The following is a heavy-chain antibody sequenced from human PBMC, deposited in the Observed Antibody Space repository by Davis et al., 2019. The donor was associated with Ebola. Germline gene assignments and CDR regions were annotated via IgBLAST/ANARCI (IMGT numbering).Heavy chain of an antibody. J-gene: IGHJ4*02. D-gene: IGHD6-6*01. Sequence: AASVKVSCKASGGTFSSYAISWVRQAPGQGLEWMGRIIPILGIANYAQKFQGRVTITAVKSTSTAYMELSSLRSEDTAVYYCARGSGVIAAPDYWGQGTLVTVSS. V-gene: IGHV1-69*04. CDR1: GGTFSSYA. CDR3: ARGSGVIAAPDY. CDR2: IIPILGIA.